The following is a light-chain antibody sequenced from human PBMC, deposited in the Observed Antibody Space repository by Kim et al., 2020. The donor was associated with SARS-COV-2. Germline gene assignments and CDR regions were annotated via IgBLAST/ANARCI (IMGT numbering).Light chain of an antibody. Sequence: AIQLTQSPSSLSASVGDRVTITCRASQGIRSALAWYQHKPGKAPKLLIYDASSLQSGVPSRFSGRGSGTDFTLTISSLQPEDFATYYCKQFNNYPRSFGQGPKLEI. CDR2: DAS. V-gene: IGKV1D-13*01. J-gene: IGKJ2*01. CDR1: QGIRSA. CDR3: KQFNNYPRS.